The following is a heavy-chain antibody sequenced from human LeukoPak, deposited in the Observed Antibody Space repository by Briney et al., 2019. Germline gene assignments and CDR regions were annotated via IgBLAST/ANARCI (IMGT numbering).Heavy chain of an antibody. D-gene: IGHD6-19*01. V-gene: IGHV4-34*01. CDR1: VGSFSGYY. CDR2: INHSGST. J-gene: IGHJ4*02. Sequence: SETLSLTCAVYVGSFSGYYWSWIRQPPGKGLEWIGEINHSGSTNYNPSLKSRVTISVDTSKNQFSLKLSSVTAADTAVYYCARDLGASIAVAADDYWGQGTLVTVSS. CDR3: ARDLGASIAVAADDY.